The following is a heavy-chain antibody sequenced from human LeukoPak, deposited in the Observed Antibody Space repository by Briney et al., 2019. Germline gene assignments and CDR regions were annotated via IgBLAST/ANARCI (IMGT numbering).Heavy chain of an antibody. D-gene: IGHD3-16*01. CDR1: GFTFSSYW. V-gene: IGHV3-7*01. Sequence: GGSLRLSCAASGFTFSSYWMSWVRQAPGKGLEWVVTIRQDGSQKYYVDSVKGRFTISRDNAKNSLYLQMNSLRAEDTAVYYCARDYALPFYYYYMDVWGKGTTVTISS. J-gene: IGHJ6*03. CDR3: ARDYALPFYYYYMDV. CDR2: IRQDGSQK.